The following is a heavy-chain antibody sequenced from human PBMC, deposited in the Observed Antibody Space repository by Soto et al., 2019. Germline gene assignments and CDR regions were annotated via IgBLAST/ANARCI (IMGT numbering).Heavy chain of an antibody. J-gene: IGHJ3*02. V-gene: IGHV5-51*01. CDR3: ATAYVYDFENSNYYRDAFDI. D-gene: IGHD3-22*01. CDR1: GYTFTNYW. CDR2: MYPDDSDI. Sequence: LGESLKISCKGSGYTFTNYWIGWVRQMPGKGLEWMAIMYPDDSDIRYSPSFEAHVTISADKSTSTAFLQWSSLKASDTAMYYCATAYVYDFENSNYYRDAFDIWGQGTLVTVSS.